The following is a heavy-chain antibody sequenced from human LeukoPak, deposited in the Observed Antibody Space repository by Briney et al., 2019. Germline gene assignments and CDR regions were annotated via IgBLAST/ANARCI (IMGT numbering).Heavy chain of an antibody. J-gene: IGHJ4*02. Sequence: ASVKVSCKVSGYTLTELSMHWVRQAPGKGLEWMGGFDPEDGETIYAQKFQGRVTITADESTSTAYMELSSLRSEDTAVYYCALFDYWGQGTLVTVSS. CDR2: FDPEDGET. V-gene: IGHV1-24*01. CDR1: GYTLTELS. CDR3: ALFDY.